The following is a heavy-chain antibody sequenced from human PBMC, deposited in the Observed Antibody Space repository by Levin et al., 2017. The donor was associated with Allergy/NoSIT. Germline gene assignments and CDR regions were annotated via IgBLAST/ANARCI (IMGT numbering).Heavy chain of an antibody. CDR3: TTGPGPYVFDY. Sequence: SVKVSCKASGYTFTYRYLHWVRQAPGQALEWMGWITPFNGSTNYAQKIQDRVTITRDRSMSTAYMELSSLRSEDAGMYYCTTGPGPYVFDYWGQGTLVTVSS. CDR2: ITPFNGST. D-gene: IGHD2-21*01. V-gene: IGHV1-45*02. CDR1: GYTFTYRY. J-gene: IGHJ4*02.